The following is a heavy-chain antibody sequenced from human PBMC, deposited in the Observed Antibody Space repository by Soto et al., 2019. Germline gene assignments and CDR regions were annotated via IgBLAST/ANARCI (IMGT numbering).Heavy chain of an antibody. J-gene: IGHJ4*02. CDR1: GYTFTSYD. D-gene: IGHD1-1*01. CDR3: AVGWGTGKTDY. V-gene: IGHV1-8*01. Sequence: SCKASGYTFTSYDINWVRQATGQGLEWMGWMNPHSGNTGYAQKFQGRVTITRNTSISTAYMELSSLRSEDTAVYYCAVGWGTGKTDYWGQGNMVTISS. CDR2: MNPHSGNT.